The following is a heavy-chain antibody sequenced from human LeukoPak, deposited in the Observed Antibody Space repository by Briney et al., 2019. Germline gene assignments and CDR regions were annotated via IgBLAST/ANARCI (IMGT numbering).Heavy chain of an antibody. D-gene: IGHD5-24*01. Sequence: GGSLRLSCAASGFTFSSYGMHWVRQAPGKRLEWVAVIWYDGSNKYYADSVKGRFTISRDNSKNTLYLQMNSLRAEDTAVYYCARDRGENDAFDIWGQGTMVTVSS. CDR1: GFTFSSYG. CDR2: IWYDGSNK. V-gene: IGHV3-33*08. CDR3: ARDRGENDAFDI. J-gene: IGHJ3*02.